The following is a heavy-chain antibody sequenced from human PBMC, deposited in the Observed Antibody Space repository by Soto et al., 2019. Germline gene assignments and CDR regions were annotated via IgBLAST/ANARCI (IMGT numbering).Heavy chain of an antibody. CDR1: GGSISSYY. Sequence: QVQLQESGPGLVKPSETLSLTCTVSGGSISSYYWSWIRQPPGKGLEWIGYIYYSGSTNYNPSLKSRVTISVDTSKNQFSLKLSSVTAADTAVYYCARRREITFGGVIVRRYDYWGQGTLVTVSS. CDR2: IYYSGST. J-gene: IGHJ4*02. D-gene: IGHD3-16*02. CDR3: ARRREITFGGVIVRRYDY. V-gene: IGHV4-59*08.